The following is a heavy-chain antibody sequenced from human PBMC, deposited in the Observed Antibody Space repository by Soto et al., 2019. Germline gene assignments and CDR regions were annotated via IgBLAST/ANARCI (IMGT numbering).Heavy chain of an antibody. J-gene: IGHJ5*02. CDR1: GYTFTSYD. D-gene: IGHD2-2*01. CDR2: MNPNSGNT. V-gene: IGHV1-8*01. Sequence: QVQLVQSGAEVKKPGASVKVSCKASGYTFTSYDINWVRQATGQGLEWMGWMNPNSGNTGYAQKFQGRVTMTRNNSISTAYMELSSLRSEDTAVYYCARTLGYCSSTSCSNWVDPWGQGTLVTVSS. CDR3: ARTLGYCSSTSCSNWVDP.